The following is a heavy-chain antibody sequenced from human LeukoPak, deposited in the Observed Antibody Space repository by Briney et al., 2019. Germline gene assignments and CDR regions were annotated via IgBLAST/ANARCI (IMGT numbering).Heavy chain of an antibody. CDR3: ARHQGVVDL. CDR1: GGSISGYY. V-gene: IGHV4-59*08. Sequence: SETLSLTCTVSGGSISGYYWSWIRQPPGKGLEWIGYIYYSGSTNYNPSLKSRVTISVDTSKNQFSLKLSSVTAADTAVYYCARHQGVVDLWGRGSLVTVSS. CDR2: IYYSGST. J-gene: IGHJ2*01. D-gene: IGHD3-3*01.